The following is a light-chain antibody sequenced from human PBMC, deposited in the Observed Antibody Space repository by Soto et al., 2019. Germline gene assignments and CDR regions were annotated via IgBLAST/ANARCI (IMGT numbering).Light chain of an antibody. CDR3: TSYTRAGALLYV. Sequence: QSVLTQPASVSGSPGQSITISCTGTSSDVGGYNYVSWCQQHPGKAPKLMIYGVTNRPSGVSTRFSGSKSGNTASLTISGVQAEGKAVYHSTSYTRAGALLYVFGTGTKVTVL. V-gene: IGLV2-14*01. CDR1: SSDVGGYNY. J-gene: IGLJ1*01. CDR2: GVT.